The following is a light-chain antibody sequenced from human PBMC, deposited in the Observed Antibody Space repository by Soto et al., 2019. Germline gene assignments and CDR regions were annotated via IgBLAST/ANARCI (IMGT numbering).Light chain of an antibody. V-gene: IGKV3-11*01. CDR1: QNVSYS. CDR3: HQRSSWPLT. CDR2: DTY. J-gene: IGKJ4*01. Sequence: IVVTQCRAALSCFPGVGCTLSDMPSQNVSYSFAWYRQKPGQAPRLLIYDTYRSGTGFPPRFSGSESGTEFTLTISSLEPEDSAVYYCHQRSSWPLTFGGGTKGDIK.